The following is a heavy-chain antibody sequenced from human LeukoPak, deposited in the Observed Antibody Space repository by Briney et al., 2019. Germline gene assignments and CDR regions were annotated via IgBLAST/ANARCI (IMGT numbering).Heavy chain of an antibody. CDR2: ISWDGGST. Sequence: PGGSLRPSCAASGFTFDDYTMHWVRQAPGKGLEWVSLISWDGGSTYYADSVKGRSTISRDNSKNSLYLQMNSLRTEDTALYYCAKVAVAGLNYFDYWGQGTLVTVSS. CDR3: AKVAVAGLNYFDY. V-gene: IGHV3-43*01. J-gene: IGHJ4*02. CDR1: GFTFDDYT. D-gene: IGHD6-19*01.